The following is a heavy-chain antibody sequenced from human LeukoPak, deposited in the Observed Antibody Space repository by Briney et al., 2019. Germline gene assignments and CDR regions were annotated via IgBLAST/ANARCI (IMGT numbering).Heavy chain of an antibody. J-gene: IGHJ4*02. D-gene: IGHD3-22*01. CDR2: ISGSGGST. Sequence: PGGSLRLSCAASGFTFSSYGMSWVRQAPGKGLEWVSAISGSGGSTYYADSVKGRFTISRDNSKNTLYLQMNSLRAEDTAVYYCAKGDSSGYYSYFDYWGQGTLVTVPS. CDR3: AKGDSSGYYSYFDY. CDR1: GFTFSSYG. V-gene: IGHV3-23*01.